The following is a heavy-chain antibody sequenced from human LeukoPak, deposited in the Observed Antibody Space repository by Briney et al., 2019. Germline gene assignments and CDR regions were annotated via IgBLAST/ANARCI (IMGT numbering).Heavy chain of an antibody. CDR3: ARHSYYYYMDV. Sequence: PSETLSLTCTVSGYSISSGYYWGWIRQPPGKGLEWIGSIYHSGSTYYNPSLKSRVTISVDTSKNQFSLKLNSVTAAVTAVYYCARHSYYYYMDVWGKGTTVTVSS. J-gene: IGHJ6*03. CDR1: GYSISSGYY. V-gene: IGHV4-38-2*02. CDR2: IYHSGST.